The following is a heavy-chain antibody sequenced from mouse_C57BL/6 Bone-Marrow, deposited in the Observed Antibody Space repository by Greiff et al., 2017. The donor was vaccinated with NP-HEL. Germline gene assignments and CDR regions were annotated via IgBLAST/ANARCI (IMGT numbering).Heavy chain of an antibody. V-gene: IGHV1-42*01. J-gene: IGHJ2*01. CDR1: GYSFTGYY. CDR2: INPSTGGT. CDR3: ARDYFHYFDY. Sequence: EVKLMESGPELVKPGASVKISCKASGYSFTGYYMNWVKQSPEKSLEWIGEINPSTGGTTYNQKFKAKATLTVDKSSSTAYMQLKSLTSEDSAVYYCARDYFHYFDYWGQGTTLTVSS. D-gene: IGHD1-1*01.